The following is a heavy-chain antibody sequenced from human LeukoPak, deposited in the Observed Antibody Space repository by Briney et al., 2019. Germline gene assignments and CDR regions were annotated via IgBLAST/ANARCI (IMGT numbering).Heavy chain of an antibody. D-gene: IGHD3-22*01. J-gene: IGHJ3*02. Sequence: GGSLRLSCAASGFTFSSYEMNWVRQAPGKGLEWVSYIGPSDSSTYYADSVKGRFTISRDNAKSSLYLHMNSLRAEDTAVYYCARYGDSSVYYSADAFDIWGQGTMVTVSS. CDR2: IGPSDSST. V-gene: IGHV3-48*03. CDR3: ARYGDSSVYYSADAFDI. CDR1: GFTFSSYE.